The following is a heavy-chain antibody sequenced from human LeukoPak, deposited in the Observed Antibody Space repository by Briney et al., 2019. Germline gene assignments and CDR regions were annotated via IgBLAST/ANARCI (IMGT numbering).Heavy chain of an antibody. CDR3: ARYGHYDILTGYRSHYMDV. Sequence: PGGSLRLSCAASGFTFSSYEMNWVRQASGKGLEWVSYISSSGSTIYYADSVKGRFTISRDNAKNSLYLQMNSLRAEDTAVYYCARYGHYDILTGYRSHYMDVWGKGTTVTISS. V-gene: IGHV3-48*03. D-gene: IGHD3-9*01. CDR2: ISSSGSTI. J-gene: IGHJ6*03. CDR1: GFTFSSYE.